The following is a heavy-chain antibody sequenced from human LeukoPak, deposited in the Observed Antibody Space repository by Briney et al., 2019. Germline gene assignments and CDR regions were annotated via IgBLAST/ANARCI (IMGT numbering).Heavy chain of an antibody. CDR1: GGSISSSSYY. V-gene: IGHV4-39*01. CDR2: IYYSGST. Sequence: PSETLTLTCTVSGGSISSSSYYWGWIRQPPGKGLEWIGSIYYSGSTYYNPSLKSRVTISVDTSKNQFSLKLSSVTAADTAVYYCARLSAAAATDYWGQGTLVTVSP. J-gene: IGHJ4*02. D-gene: IGHD6-13*01. CDR3: ARLSAAAATDY.